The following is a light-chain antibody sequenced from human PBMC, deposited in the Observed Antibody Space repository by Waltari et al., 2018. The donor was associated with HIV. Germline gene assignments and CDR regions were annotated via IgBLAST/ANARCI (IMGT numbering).Light chain of an antibody. J-gene: IGLJ2*01. V-gene: IGLV2-14*03. CDR3: SSYTSSGPRYVL. CDR1: SGDVGGYNF. CDR2: NVS. Sequence: SALTQPASVSGSPGQSITISCSGPSGDVGGYNFVSWYQKHPGKAPKLIIYNVSSRPSGVSIRFSGSRSANTASLTISGLQVEDEADYFCSSYTSSGPRYVLFGGGTRLTVL.